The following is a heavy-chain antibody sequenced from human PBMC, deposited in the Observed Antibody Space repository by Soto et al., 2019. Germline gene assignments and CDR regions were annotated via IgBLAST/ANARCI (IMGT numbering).Heavy chain of an antibody. D-gene: IGHD3-10*01. CDR2: MNPNSGNT. J-gene: IGHJ6*03. CDR1: GYTFTSYD. V-gene: IGHV1-8*01. CDR3: ARGRQGPGEFGELFRSGGSTILFYYMDV. Sequence: ASVKVSCKASGYTFTSYDINWVRQATGQGLEWMGWMNPNSGNTGYAQKFQGRVTMTRNTSISTAYMERSSLRSEDTAVYYCARGRQGPGEFGELFRSGGSTILFYYMDVWGKGTTVTVSS.